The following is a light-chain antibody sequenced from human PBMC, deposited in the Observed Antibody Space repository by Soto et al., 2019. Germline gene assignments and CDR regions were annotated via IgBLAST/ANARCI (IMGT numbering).Light chain of an antibody. J-gene: IGKJ4*01. CDR1: QSISSY. CDR3: QQLDRYPFT. Sequence: DIQMTQSPSSLSASVGDRVTITCRASQSISSYLNWYQQKPGKAPKLLIYSASTLQSGVPSRFSGSGSGTEFTLTISSLQPEDFESYYCQQLDRYPFTLGGGTKVDI. CDR2: SAS. V-gene: IGKV1-9*01.